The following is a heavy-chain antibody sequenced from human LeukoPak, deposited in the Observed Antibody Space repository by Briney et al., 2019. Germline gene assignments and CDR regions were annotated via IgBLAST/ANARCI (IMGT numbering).Heavy chain of an antibody. CDR1: GGTFSSYA. V-gene: IGHV1-69*04. CDR2: IIPILGIA. D-gene: IGHD6-6*01. Sequence: SVKVSCKASGGTFSSYAISWVRQAPGQGLEWMGRIIPILGIANYAQKFQGRVTITADKSTSTAYMELSSLRSEDTAVYYCARAAYNSSPDYWGQGTLVTVSS. CDR3: ARAAYNSSPDY. J-gene: IGHJ4*02.